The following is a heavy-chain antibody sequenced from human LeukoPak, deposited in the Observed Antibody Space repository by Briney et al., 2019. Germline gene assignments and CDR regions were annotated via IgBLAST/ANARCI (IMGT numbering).Heavy chain of an antibody. CDR2: IYFSGST. CDR1: GGSISTDTYY. J-gene: IGHJ4*02. Sequence: PSETLSLTCTVSGGSISTDTYYWGWIRQPPGKGLEWIGTIYFSGSTYYSPSLKSRVTISVDTSKNQFSLNLTSVTAADTAVYYCARRIILTDFDYWGRGTLVTVAS. V-gene: IGHV4-39*01. CDR3: ARRIILTDFDY. D-gene: IGHD1-14*01.